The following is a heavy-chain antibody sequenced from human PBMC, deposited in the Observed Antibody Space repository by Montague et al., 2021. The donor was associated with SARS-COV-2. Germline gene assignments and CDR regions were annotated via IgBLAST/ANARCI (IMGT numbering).Heavy chain of an antibody. V-gene: IGHV4-38-2*02. CDR1: GYSISSGYY. CDR3: ARDFTLGMDV. Sequence: SETLSLTCIVSGYSISSGYYWGWVRQTPGKGLEWLGFIEYSGSTYYNPSLKTRVTMSLDTSKNQFSLKLTSVTAADTALYYCARDFTLGMDVWGRGTTVTVSS. CDR2: IEYSGST. J-gene: IGHJ6*02.